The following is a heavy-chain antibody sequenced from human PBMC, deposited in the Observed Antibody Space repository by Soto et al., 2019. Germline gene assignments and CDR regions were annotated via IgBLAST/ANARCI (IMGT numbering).Heavy chain of an antibody. D-gene: IGHD3-16*01. CDR2: INPNSGDT. CDR1: GYTFIGQY. CDR3: ARGGSLDY. J-gene: IGHJ4*02. V-gene: IGHV1-2*02. Sequence: QVQLVQSGAEVKKPGASVRVSCKASGYTFIGQYMHWVRQAPGQGFEWMGWINPNSGDTNYAPKFQGRVTMTRDTSFGTAYMELTRLRSDDTAVYHCARGGSLDYWGQGTLVTVSS.